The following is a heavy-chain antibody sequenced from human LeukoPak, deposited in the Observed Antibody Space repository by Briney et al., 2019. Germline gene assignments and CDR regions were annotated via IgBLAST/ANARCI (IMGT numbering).Heavy chain of an antibody. J-gene: IGHJ4*02. CDR1: GGTLSSHA. D-gene: IGHD4-23*01. V-gene: IGHV1-69*13. CDR3: ARNSRVASTSGLNY. CDR2: ITPIFGAA. Sequence: ASVKVSCKASGGTLSSHAISWVRQAPGQGLEWMGEITPIFGAANYAQTFQGRVTITADESTSTVFMELSSLRSDDTAFYYCARNSRVASTSGLNYWGQGTLVTVSS.